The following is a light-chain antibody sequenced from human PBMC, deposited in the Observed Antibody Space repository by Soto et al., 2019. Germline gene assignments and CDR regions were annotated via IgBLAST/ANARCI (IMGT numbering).Light chain of an antibody. CDR2: KAS. J-gene: IGKJ1*01. CDR3: QQYNSYWT. Sequence: DIQMTQSPSTLSASVGDRVTITGRASQSISSWLAWYQQKPGKAPKLLIYKASSLESGVPSRFSGSGSGTEFTLTISILQPDDFATYYCQQYNSYWTLGQGTNVDIK. CDR1: QSISSW. V-gene: IGKV1-5*03.